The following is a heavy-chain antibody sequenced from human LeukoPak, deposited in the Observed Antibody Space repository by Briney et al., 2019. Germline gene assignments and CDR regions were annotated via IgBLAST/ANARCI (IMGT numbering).Heavy chain of an antibody. D-gene: IGHD3-10*01. CDR2: ISGSGDNT. V-gene: IGHV3-23*01. J-gene: IGHJ4*02. CDR1: GFTFSSHG. Sequence: GGSLRLSCAAFGFTFSSHGMSWVRQAPGKGLEWVSTISGSGDNTYYADSVKGRFTISRDNSKNTLYLQMNSLRAEDTAVYYCAKVPVLLWFGDSWGQGTLVTVSS. CDR3: AKVPVLLWFGDS.